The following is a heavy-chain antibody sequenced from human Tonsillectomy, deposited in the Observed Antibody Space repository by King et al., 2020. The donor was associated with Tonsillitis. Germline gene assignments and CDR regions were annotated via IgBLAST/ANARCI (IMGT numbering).Heavy chain of an antibody. J-gene: IGHJ4*02. CDR1: GASVSAYY. V-gene: IGHV4-4*07. Sequence: QLQESGPGLVKPSETLSLTCTVSGASVSAYYWNWIRQPAGKSLEWIGRIYASGSANYNPSLTSRVTMSIDTSKNQFSLKLTSVTAADTAVYYCARCPMQSSFDYWGQGTLVTVSS. CDR3: ARCPMQSSFDY. CDR2: IYASGSA. D-gene: IGHD6-19*01.